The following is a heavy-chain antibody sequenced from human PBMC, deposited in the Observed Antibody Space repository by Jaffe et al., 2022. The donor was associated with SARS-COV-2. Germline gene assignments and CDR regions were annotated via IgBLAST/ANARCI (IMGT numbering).Heavy chain of an antibody. CDR3: AKEKGLGASIAVARYGGMDV. V-gene: IGHV3-30*18. CDR1: GFTFSSYG. D-gene: IGHD6-19*01. CDR2: ISYDGSNK. Sequence: QVQLVESGGGVVQPGRSLRLSCAASGFTFSSYGMHWVRQAPGKGLEWVAVISYDGSNKYYADSVKGRFTISRDNSKNTLYLQMNSLRAEDTAVYYCAKEKGLGASIAVARYGGMDVWGQGTTVTVSS. J-gene: IGHJ6*02.